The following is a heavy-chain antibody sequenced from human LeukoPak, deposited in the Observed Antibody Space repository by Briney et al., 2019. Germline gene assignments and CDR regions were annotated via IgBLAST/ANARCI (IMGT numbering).Heavy chain of an antibody. J-gene: IGHJ3*02. CDR1: GGSISSSNW. V-gene: IGHV4-4*02. Sequence: SETLSLTCAASGGSISSSNWWSWVRQPPGKGLEWIGEIYHSGSTNYNPSLKSRVSISVDKSKSQFSLKLSSVTAADTAVYYCAREGAAGTDAFDIWGQGTMVTVSS. CDR2: IYHSGST. CDR3: AREGAAGTDAFDI. D-gene: IGHD1-14*01.